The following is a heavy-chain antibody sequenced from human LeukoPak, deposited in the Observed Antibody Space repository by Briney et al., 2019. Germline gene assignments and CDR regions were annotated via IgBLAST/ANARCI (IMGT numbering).Heavy chain of an antibody. CDR1: GYSFTNYW. D-gene: IGHD1-26*01. Sequence: GESLKISCKGSGYSFTNYWIDWVRQMPGKGLEWMGIIYPGDSDTRYSPSFQGQVTISADKSIGTAYLQWSSLKASDTAMYYCARHVEVGAANDAFDIWGQGTMVIVSS. V-gene: IGHV5-51*01. CDR2: IYPGDSDT. CDR3: ARHVEVGAANDAFDI. J-gene: IGHJ3*02.